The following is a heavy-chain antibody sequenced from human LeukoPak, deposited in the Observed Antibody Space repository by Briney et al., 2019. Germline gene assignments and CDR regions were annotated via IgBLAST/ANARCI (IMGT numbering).Heavy chain of an antibody. CDR2: INPNSGGT. J-gene: IGHJ4*02. V-gene: IGHV1-2*02. Sequence: ASVKVSCKASGYTFTGYYMHWVRQAPGQGLEWMGWINPNSGGTNYAQKFQGRVTMTRDTSISTAYMELSRLRSDDTAVYYCARDQYYYDSSASDCWGQGTLVTVSS. CDR3: ARDQYYYDSSASDC. CDR1: GYTFTGYY. D-gene: IGHD3-22*01.